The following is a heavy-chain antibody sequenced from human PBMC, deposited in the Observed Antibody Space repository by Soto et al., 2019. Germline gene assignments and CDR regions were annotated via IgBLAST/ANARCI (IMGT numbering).Heavy chain of an antibody. D-gene: IGHD5-12*01. CDR3: AHKGDGYRGFKY. CDR2: LYWDDDK. Sequence: QITLKESGPTLVKPTQTLTLTCTFSVFPLSTSGVGVGSIRQPPGKALEWLALLYWDDDKRSSPSLKSRLTITTEPANNQVVLTMTNMDPVDTATYYCAHKGDGYRGFKYWGQGTLVTVSS. V-gene: IGHV2-5*02. CDR1: VFPLSTSGVG. J-gene: IGHJ4*02.